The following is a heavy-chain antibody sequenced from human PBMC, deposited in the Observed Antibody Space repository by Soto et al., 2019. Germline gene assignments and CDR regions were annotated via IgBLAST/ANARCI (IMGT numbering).Heavy chain of an antibody. CDR1: GYTFTGYY. Sequence: ASVKVSCKTSGYTFTGYYIHWVRQAPGQGLEWMGWVSTNSGGRGYAQKFQGRVTMTRDTSVTSVYMELSSLRSDDTAVYYCARANSGDDDEFDYWGQGTPVTVSS. D-gene: IGHD5-12*01. CDR2: VSTNSGGR. J-gene: IGHJ4*02. V-gene: IGHV1-2*02. CDR3: ARANSGDDDEFDY.